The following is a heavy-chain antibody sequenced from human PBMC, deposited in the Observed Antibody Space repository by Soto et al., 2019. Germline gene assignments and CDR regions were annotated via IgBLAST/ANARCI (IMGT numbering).Heavy chain of an antibody. J-gene: IGHJ4*02. CDR2: ISDSGIHT. Sequence: GFRILSGVASGFTVIGHAISCVRQTPGKGLEWVSSISDSGIHTYYPDSVKGRFTISRDNSKNTLYLQMNSLRAEDTAVYYCANGGEWLFNFDYWGQGTLVTVSS. D-gene: IGHD3-3*01. CDR3: ANGGEWLFNFDY. V-gene: IGHV3-23*01. CDR1: GFTVIGHA.